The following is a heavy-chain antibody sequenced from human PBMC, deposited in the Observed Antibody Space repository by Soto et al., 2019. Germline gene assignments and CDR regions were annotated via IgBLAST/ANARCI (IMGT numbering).Heavy chain of an antibody. CDR3: ATYNWNYFDY. V-gene: IGHV3-21*01. CDR2: ISSSSSYI. D-gene: IGHD1-20*01. J-gene: IGHJ4*02. CDR1: GFTFSGSA. Sequence: GGSLRLSCAASGFTFSGSAMHWVRQAPGKGLEWVSSISSSSSYIYYADSVKGRFTISRDNAKNSLYLQMNSLRAEDTAVYYCATYNWNYFDYWGQGTLVTVSS.